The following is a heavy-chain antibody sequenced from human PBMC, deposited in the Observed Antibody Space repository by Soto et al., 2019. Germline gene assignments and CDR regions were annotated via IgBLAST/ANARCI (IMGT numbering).Heavy chain of an antibody. CDR3: AKGLQLWSAFDY. V-gene: IGHV3-9*01. D-gene: IGHD5-18*01. CDR1: GFTFDDYA. CDR2: ISWNRGSI. J-gene: IGHJ4*02. Sequence: EVQLVESGGGLVQPGRSLRLSCAASGFTFDDYAMHWVRQAPGKGLEWVSGISWNRGSIGYADSVMGRFTISRDNAKNSLYLQMNSLRAEDTALYYCAKGLQLWSAFDYWGQGTLVNVSS.